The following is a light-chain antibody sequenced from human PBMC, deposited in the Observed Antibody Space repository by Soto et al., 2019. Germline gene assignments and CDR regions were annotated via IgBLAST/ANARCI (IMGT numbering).Light chain of an antibody. CDR3: LSADSSGTYV. J-gene: IGLJ1*01. CDR1: ALPKKY. V-gene: IGLV3-16*01. CDR2: KDS. Sequence: SYELTQPPSVSVSLGQMARITCSGEALPKKYAYWYQQKPGQFPVLVIYKDSERPSGIPERFSGSSSGTIVTLTISGVQAEGEADYYCLSADSSGTYVFGTGTKVTVL.